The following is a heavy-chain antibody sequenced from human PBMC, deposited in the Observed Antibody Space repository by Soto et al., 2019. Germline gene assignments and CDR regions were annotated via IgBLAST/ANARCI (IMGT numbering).Heavy chain of an antibody. CDR1: GVSISTGQYY. Sequence: QVQLQESGPGLVKPSQTLSLTCSVSGVSISTGQYYWSWIRQSPGGGPQWIGYISYTGSTYYNPALKSRVSISADTTKIRFSLTLVNVTAADTAVYFCARDNGDGYNEGAFDIWGQGTMVTVSS. V-gene: IGHV4-30-4*01. D-gene: IGHD2-21*01. CDR3: ARDNGDGYNEGAFDI. CDR2: ISYTGST. J-gene: IGHJ3*02.